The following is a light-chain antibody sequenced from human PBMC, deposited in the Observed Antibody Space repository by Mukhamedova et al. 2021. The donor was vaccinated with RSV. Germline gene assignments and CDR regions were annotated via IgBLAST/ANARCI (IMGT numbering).Light chain of an antibody. Sequence: WYQRRVHGKVPKLLIYAASTLQSGVPSRFSGSGSGTDFTLTVSSLQAEDVASYYCQYYNTAPASSFGQGTQLEIK. CDR2: AAS. V-gene: IGKV1-27*01. CDR3: QYYNTAPASS. J-gene: IGKJ2*04.